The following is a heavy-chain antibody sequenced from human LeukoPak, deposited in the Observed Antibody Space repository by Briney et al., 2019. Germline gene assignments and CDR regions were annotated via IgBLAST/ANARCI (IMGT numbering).Heavy chain of an antibody. CDR3: AREYCSGGSCDNWFDP. CDR1: GYSFTSYW. CDR2: IYPGDSDT. V-gene: IGHV5-51*01. D-gene: IGHD2-15*01. Sequence: GESLRISCKGSGYSFTSYWIGWVRQMPGKGLEWMGIIYPGDSDTRYSPFFQGQVTIPADKSISTAYLQWSSLKASDTAMYYCAREYCSGGSCDNWFDPWGQGTLVTVSS. J-gene: IGHJ5*02.